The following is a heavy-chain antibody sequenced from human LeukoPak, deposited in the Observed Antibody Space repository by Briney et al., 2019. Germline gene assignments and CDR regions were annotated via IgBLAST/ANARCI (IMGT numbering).Heavy chain of an antibody. D-gene: IGHD3-22*01. Sequence: GGSLRLSCAASGFTFSSYSMSWVRQAPGKGLEWVSTISGSGASTYYADSVRGRFTFYRDNSKNTLYLQWNSLRAEDTAVYYCAKQPVSVVDSGGSLSRHWGQGTLGTVSS. V-gene: IGHV3-23*01. CDR3: AKQPVSVVDSGGSLSRH. CDR1: GFTFSSYS. CDR2: ISGSGAST. J-gene: IGHJ4*02.